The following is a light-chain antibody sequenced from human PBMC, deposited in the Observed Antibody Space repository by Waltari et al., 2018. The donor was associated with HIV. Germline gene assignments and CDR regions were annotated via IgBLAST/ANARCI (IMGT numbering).Light chain of an antibody. CDR3: QVWDSSSDRV. J-gene: IGLJ3*02. V-gene: IGLV3-21*04. Sequence: SYVLTQPPSVSVAPGKTARITCGGHNIGSKSVHWYQQKPGQAPALVIYDDSDRPSGIPERFSGSNSGNTATLTISRVEAGDEADYYCQVWDSSSDRVFGGGTKLTVL. CDR1: NIGSKS. CDR2: DDS.